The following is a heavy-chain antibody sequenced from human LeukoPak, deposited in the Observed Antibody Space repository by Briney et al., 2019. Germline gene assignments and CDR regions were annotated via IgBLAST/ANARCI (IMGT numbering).Heavy chain of an antibody. CDR2: ISCSGGST. D-gene: IGHD3-22*01. Sequence: GGSLRLSCAASGFTFSSYSMTWVRQAPGKGLEWVSAISCSGGSTYYADSVRGRFTISRDNSKNTLYLQMNSLRAEDTAVYYCAKDRAEPYLSDYYDSSGYYSEAFDIWGQGTLVTVSS. J-gene: IGHJ3*02. V-gene: IGHV3-23*01. CDR1: GFTFSSYS. CDR3: AKDRAEPYLSDYYDSSGYYSEAFDI.